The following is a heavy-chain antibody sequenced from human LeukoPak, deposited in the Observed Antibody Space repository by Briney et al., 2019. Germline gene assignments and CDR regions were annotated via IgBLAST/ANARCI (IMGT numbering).Heavy chain of an antibody. CDR2: ISTSSTYI. J-gene: IGHJ4*02. Sequence: GGSLRLSCAASEFTLRSYSMHWVRQAPGKGLEWVSYISTSSTYIYYADLVRGRFSISRDNAKNSLYLHMNSLKADDTAVYYCARDASVSSIGLIDFWGQGTLVTVSS. CDR3: ARDASVSSIGLIDF. V-gene: IGHV3-21*01. CDR1: EFTLRSYS. D-gene: IGHD1-26*01.